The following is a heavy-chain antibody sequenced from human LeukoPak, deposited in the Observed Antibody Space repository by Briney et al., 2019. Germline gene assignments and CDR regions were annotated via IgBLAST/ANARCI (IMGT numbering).Heavy chain of an antibody. J-gene: IGHJ6*03. D-gene: IGHD6-19*01. CDR3: AKDASGYSSGWYYYYYMDV. CDR2: IRYDGSNK. V-gene: IGHV3-30*02. Sequence: GGSLRLSCAASGFTFSSYGMHWVRQAPGKGLEWVAFIRYDGSNKYYADSVKGRFTISRDNSKNTLYLQMNSLRAEDTAVYYCAKDASGYSSGWYYYYYMDVWGKGTTVTISS. CDR1: GFTFSSYG.